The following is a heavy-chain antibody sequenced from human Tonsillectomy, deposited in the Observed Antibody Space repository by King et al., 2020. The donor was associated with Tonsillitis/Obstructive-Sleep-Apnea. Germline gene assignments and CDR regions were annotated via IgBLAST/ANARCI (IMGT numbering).Heavy chain of an antibody. CDR2: ISSGVGST. D-gene: IGHD3-10*01. CDR1: GFTFRSYA. V-gene: IGHV3-23*04. CDR3: AKEGTMSPYFDY. Sequence: VQLVESGGGLVQPGGSLRLSCAASGFTFRSYAMSWVRQAPGKGLEWVSAISSGVGSTYYADSVKGRFTISRDNSKNTLYLQMNSLRAVDTAVYYCAKEGTMSPYFDYWGQGTLVIVSS. J-gene: IGHJ4*02.